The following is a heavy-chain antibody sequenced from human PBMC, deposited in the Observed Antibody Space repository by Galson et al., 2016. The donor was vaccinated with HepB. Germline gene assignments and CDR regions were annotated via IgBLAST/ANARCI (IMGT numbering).Heavy chain of an antibody. D-gene: IGHD6-19*01. Sequence: SETLSLTCVVSGDSVSSPYWWTWVRQTPGRGLEWIGEVFHVGTTKYNPSFESQVSLSIDKSRNQFDLTLTSVTAADTAVYFCVRGYSSDRDHFDSWGHGTLVTVSS. J-gene: IGHJ4*01. CDR2: VFHVGTT. CDR3: VRGYSSDRDHFDS. V-gene: IGHV4/OR15-8*02. CDR1: GDSVSSPYW.